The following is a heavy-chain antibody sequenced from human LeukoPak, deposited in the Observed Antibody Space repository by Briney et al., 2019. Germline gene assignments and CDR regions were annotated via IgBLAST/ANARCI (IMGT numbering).Heavy chain of an antibody. CDR2: ISGSGGST. CDR1: GFTFSSYA. J-gene: IGHJ5*02. CDR3: ANVGYSSSLGWFDP. D-gene: IGHD6-13*01. V-gene: IGHV3-23*01. Sequence: PGGSLRLSCAASGFTFSSYAMSWVRQAPGKGLEWVSAISGSGGSTYYADSVKGRFAISRDNSKNTLYLQMNSLRAEDTAVYYCANVGYSSSLGWFDPWGQGTLVTVSS.